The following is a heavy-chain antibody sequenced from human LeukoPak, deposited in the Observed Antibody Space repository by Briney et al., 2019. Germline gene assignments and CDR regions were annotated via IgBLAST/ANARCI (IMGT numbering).Heavy chain of an antibody. V-gene: IGHV4-59*01. D-gene: IGHD1-26*01. CDR3: ASMGASAPTFDY. CDR2: IYYSGST. Sequence: SETLSLTCTVSGGPISSYYWSWIRQPPGKGLEWIGYIYYSGSTNYNPSLKSRVTISVDTSKNQFSLKLSSVTAADTAVYYCASMGASAPTFDYWGQGTLVTVSS. CDR1: GGPISSYY. J-gene: IGHJ4*02.